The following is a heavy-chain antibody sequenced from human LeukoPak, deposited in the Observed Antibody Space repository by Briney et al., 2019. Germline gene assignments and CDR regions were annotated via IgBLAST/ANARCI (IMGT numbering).Heavy chain of an antibody. J-gene: IGHJ4*02. V-gene: IGHV3-7*01. Sequence: GGSLRLSCAASGFTFSSYSMSWVRQAPGKGLEWVANIKQDGSEKYYVDSVKGRFTISRDNAKNSLYLQMNSLRAEDTAVYYCARAREVRGLWGQGTLVTVSS. CDR2: IKQDGSEK. D-gene: IGHD3-10*01. CDR3: ARAREVRGL. CDR1: GFTFSSYS.